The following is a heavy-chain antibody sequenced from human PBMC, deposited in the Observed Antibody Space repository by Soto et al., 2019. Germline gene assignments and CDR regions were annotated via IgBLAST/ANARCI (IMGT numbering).Heavy chain of an antibody. CDR2: IYPGDSDT. CDR1: GYLFLNFW. V-gene: IGHV5-51*01. D-gene: IGHD5-18*01. Sequence: GDSLKMACEASGYLFLNFWIGWVRQVPGKGPEWMGLIYPGDSDTRYSPSFQCQVTISADQSRTTAYLQWSSLKASDSAIYYCARHPSPPYSFTYGDFWGQGTRVTVSS. CDR3: ARHPSPPYSFTYGDF. J-gene: IGHJ4*02.